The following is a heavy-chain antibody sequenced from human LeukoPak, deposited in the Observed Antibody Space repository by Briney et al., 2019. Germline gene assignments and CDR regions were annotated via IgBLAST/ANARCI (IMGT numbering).Heavy chain of an antibody. CDR2: ISSSGDTI. Sequence: GGSLRLSCAASGFPFSSYDMNWVRQAPGKGLEWVSYISSSGDTIFYADSVKGRFTISRDNSKNTLYLQMNSLRAEDTAVYYCARTYYYDTVLLDYWGQGTLVTVSS. J-gene: IGHJ4*02. CDR1: GFPFSSYD. CDR3: ARTYYYDTVLLDY. V-gene: IGHV3-48*03. D-gene: IGHD3-22*01.